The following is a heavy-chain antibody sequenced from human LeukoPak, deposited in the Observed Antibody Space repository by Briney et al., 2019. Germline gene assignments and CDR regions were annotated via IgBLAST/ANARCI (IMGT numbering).Heavy chain of an antibody. V-gene: IGHV1-46*03. CDR2: INPSSGST. CDR1: GYTLTSYY. J-gene: IGHJ6*03. CDR3: TRVPIHYYYHMDV. Sequence: ASVKVSCKASGYTLTSYYIHWVRQAPAQGLEWMGIINPSSGSTNYAQKFQGRVTMTRDTSTSTVYMELSSLRSEDTAVYYCTRVPIHYYYHMDVWGKGTTVTVSS.